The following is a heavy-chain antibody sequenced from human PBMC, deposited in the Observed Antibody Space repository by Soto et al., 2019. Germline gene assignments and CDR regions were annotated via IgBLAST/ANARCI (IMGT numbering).Heavy chain of an antibody. CDR1: GYSFAGYW. D-gene: IGHD3-22*01. CDR2: IDPSDSQT. Sequence: GESLKISCKGSGYSFAGYWITWVRQKPGKGLEWMRRIDPSDSQTYYSPSFRGHVTISATKSITTVFLQWSSLRASDTAMYYCARQIYDSDTGPNFQYYFDSWGQGTPVTVSS. J-gene: IGHJ4*02. V-gene: IGHV5-10-1*01. CDR3: ARQIYDSDTGPNFQYYFDS.